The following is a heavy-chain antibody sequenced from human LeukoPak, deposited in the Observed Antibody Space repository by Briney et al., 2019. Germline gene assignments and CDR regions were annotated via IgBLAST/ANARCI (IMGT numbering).Heavy chain of an antibody. CDR3: VRWQDI. Sequence: GGSLRLSCAASGFTFSSYWMHWVRQAPGKGLAWVSRIKTDGSYASYAESVKSRFTVSRDNAKNTLYLQMNSLRAEDTAVYYCVRWQDIWGQGTMVTVSS. CDR2: IKTDGSYA. CDR1: GFTFSSYW. J-gene: IGHJ3*02. V-gene: IGHV3-74*01.